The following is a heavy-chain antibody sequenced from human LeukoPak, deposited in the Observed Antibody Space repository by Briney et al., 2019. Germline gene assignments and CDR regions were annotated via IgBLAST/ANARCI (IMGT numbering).Heavy chain of an antibody. V-gene: IGHV3-48*01. J-gene: IGHJ5*02. CDR3: ARDGYRITIFGVVPPTNWFDP. D-gene: IGHD3-3*01. Sequence: GGSLRLSCAASGFTFSSYSMNWVRQAPGKGLEWVSYISSSSSTIYYADSVKGRFTISRDNSKNTLYLQMNSLRAEDTAVYYCARDGYRITIFGVVPPTNWFDPWGQGTLVTVSS. CDR1: GFTFSSYS. CDR2: ISSSSSTI.